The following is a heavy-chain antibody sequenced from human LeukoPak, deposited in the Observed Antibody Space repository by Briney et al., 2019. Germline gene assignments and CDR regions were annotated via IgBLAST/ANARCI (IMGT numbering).Heavy chain of an antibody. CDR3: ARDPVTGYFDY. V-gene: IGHV1-46*01. J-gene: IGHJ4*02. D-gene: IGHD1-20*01. CDR1: GYTFTSYY. Sequence: ASVKVSCKASGYTFTSYYMHWVRQAPGQGLEWMGIINPSSGRANYAQRFHGRVIMTRDTSTSTVYMYLSSLRSEDTAMYYCARDPVTGYFDYWGQGTLVTVSS. CDR2: INPSSGRA.